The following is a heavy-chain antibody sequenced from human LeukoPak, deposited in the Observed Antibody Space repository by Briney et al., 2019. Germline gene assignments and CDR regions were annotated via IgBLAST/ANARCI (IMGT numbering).Heavy chain of an antibody. CDR3: ARGRDYYGSGSTDLDY. Sequence: PSQTLSLTCTVSGGSTYSGDYYWSWIRQPPGKGLEWFGYIYYSGSTYYNPSLKSRLTISVDTSKNQFSLELSSVTAADTAMYYCARGRDYYGSGSTDLDYWGQGILVTVSS. V-gene: IGHV4-30-4*01. D-gene: IGHD3-10*01. CDR2: IYYSGST. CDR1: GGSTYSGDYY. J-gene: IGHJ4*02.